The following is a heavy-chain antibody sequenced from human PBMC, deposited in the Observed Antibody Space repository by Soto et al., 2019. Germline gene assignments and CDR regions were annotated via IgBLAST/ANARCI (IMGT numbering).Heavy chain of an antibody. V-gene: IGHV3-30*03. CDR2: ISYDGSLQ. D-gene: IGHD5-18*01. CDR3: VSDRGYGHASVPYS. CDR1: GFAFSSYG. J-gene: IGHJ4*02. Sequence: QAQLVESGGGVVQPGRSLRLSCAASGFAFSSYGMHWVRQAPGTGLEWVAVISYDGSLQHYADSVKGRFTISRDNSKNMVLLQMSSLTAEVTAVYYCVSDRGYGHASVPYSWGQGTLVSVSS.